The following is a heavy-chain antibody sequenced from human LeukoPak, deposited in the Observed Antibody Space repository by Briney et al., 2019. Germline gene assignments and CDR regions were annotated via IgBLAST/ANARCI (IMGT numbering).Heavy chain of an antibody. CDR1: GYTFTGYY. V-gene: IGHV1-2*02. J-gene: IGHJ4*02. CDR2: INPNSGGT. D-gene: IGHD2-2*01. CDR3: ATGPYQLPFPNFIS. Sequence: ASVKVSCKASGYTFTGYYMHWVRQAPGQGLEWMGWINPNSGGTNYAQKFQGRVTMTRDTSISTAYMEVSSLRSEDTAVYFCATGPYQLPFPNFISWGQGTPVTVSS.